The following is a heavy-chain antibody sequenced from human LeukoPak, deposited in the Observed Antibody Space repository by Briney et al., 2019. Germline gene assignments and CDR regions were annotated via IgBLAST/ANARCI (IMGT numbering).Heavy chain of an antibody. Sequence: ETLSLTCTVSGGSISSYYWSWVRQAPGKGLEWVANIKQDGSEKYYVDSVKGRFTISRDNAKNSLYLQMNSLRAEDTAVYYCARFGGSSWYYYYGMDVWGQGTTVTVSS. D-gene: IGHD6-13*01. CDR3: ARFGGSSWYYYYGMDV. CDR1: GGSISSYY. J-gene: IGHJ6*02. CDR2: IKQDGSEK. V-gene: IGHV3-7*01.